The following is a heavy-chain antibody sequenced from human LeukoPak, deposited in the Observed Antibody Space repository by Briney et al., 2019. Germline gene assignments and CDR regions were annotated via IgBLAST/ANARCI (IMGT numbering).Heavy chain of an antibody. CDR1: GFTFSSYE. CDR3: ARDRYCSGGSCYSADAFDI. J-gene: IGHJ3*02. V-gene: IGHV3-48*03. Sequence: PGGSLRLSCAASGFTFSSYEMNWVRQAPGKGLEWVSYISSSGSTIYYADSVKGRFTISRDNAKNSLYLQMNSLRAEDTAVYYCARDRYCSGGSCYSADAFDIWGQGTMVTVSS. CDR2: ISSSGSTI. D-gene: IGHD2-15*01.